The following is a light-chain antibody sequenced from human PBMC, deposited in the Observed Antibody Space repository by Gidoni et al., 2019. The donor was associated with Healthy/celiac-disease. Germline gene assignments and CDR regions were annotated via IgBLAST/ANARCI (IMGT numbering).Light chain of an antibody. V-gene: IGKV3-11*01. CDR3: QQRSNWPRLT. Sequence: DIVLTQSPATLSLSPGERATLPCSASQTVRIYLAWYQQKPGQAPRLLIYDASNRATGIPARFSGSGSGTDFTLTISSLEPEDFAVYYCQQRSNWPRLTFGGGTKVEIK. J-gene: IGKJ4*01. CDR2: DAS. CDR1: QTVRIY.